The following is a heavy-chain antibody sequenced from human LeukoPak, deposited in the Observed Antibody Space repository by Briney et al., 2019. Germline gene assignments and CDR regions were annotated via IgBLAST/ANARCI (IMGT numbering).Heavy chain of an antibody. J-gene: IGHJ5*02. CDR2: IIPIFGTA. D-gene: IGHD6-6*01. V-gene: IGHV1-69*05. CDR1: GGTFSSYA. Sequence: ASVKVSCKASGGTFSSYAISWVRQAPGQGLEWMGGIIPIFGTANYAQKFQGRVTITTDESTSTAYMELSSLRSEDTAVYYCARVWYSSSSWSNWFDPWGQGTLVAVSS. CDR3: ARVWYSSSSWSNWFDP.